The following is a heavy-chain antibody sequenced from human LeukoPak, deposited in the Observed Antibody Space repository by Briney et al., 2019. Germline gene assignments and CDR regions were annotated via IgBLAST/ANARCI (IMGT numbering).Heavy chain of an antibody. CDR3: ARPYSSSWNYFDY. J-gene: IGHJ4*02. CDR1: GFTFSDYY. Sequence: PGGSLRLSCAASGFTFSDYYMSWIRQAPGKGLEWVSYISSSSSYTNYADSVKGRFTIPRDNAKNSLYLQMNSLRAEDTAVYYCARPYSSSWNYFDYWGQGTLVTVSS. CDR2: ISSSSSYT. V-gene: IGHV3-11*06. D-gene: IGHD6-13*01.